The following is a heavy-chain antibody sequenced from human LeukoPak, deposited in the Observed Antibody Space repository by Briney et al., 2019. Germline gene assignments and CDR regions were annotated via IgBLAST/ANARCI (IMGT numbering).Heavy chain of an antibody. CDR2: IGYRGGSI. CDR3: AKSWGYTRPYYNYMDV. D-gene: IGHD3-16*02. Sequence: HPGGSLRLSCAASGFTFSSYAMHWVRQAPGKGLEWVSIIGYRGGSIYYAHSVQGRFTISRDNSKNTLSLQMDGLRPEDTAVYYCAKSWGYTRPYYNYMDVWGKGTTVTVSS. CDR1: GFTFSSYA. V-gene: IGHV3-23*01. J-gene: IGHJ6*03.